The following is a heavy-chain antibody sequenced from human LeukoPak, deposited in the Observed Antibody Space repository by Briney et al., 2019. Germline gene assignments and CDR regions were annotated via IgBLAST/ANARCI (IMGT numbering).Heavy chain of an antibody. V-gene: IGHV3-66*01. CDR3: ARELLQYYYYGMDV. CDR2: IYSGGST. Sequence: GGSLRLSCAASGFTVSSNYMSWVRQAPGKGLEWVSVIYSGGSTYYADSVKGRFTISRDNSKNTLYLQMNSLRAEDTAVYYCARELLQYYYYGMDVWGQGNTVTVSS. J-gene: IGHJ6*02. CDR1: GFTVSSNY. D-gene: IGHD3-22*01.